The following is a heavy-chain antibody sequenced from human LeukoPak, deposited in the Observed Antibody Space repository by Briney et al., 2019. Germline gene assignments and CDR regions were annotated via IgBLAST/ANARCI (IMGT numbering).Heavy chain of an antibody. CDR2: IWYDGSNK. Sequence: PGRSLRLSCAASGFTFSSYGMHWVRQAPGKGLEWVAVIWYDGSNKYYADSVKGRFTISRDNSKNTLYLQMNSLRAEDTAVYYCARDSGSYFEVDYWGQGTLVTVS. CDR1: GFTFSSYG. J-gene: IGHJ4*02. CDR3: ARDSGSYFEVDY. V-gene: IGHV3-33*01. D-gene: IGHD1-26*01.